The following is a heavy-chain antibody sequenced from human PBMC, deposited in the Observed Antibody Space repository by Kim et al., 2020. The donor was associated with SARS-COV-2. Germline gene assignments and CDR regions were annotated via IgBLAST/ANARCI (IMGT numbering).Heavy chain of an antibody. CDR3: ARITIFGVGYFDY. D-gene: IGHD3-3*01. J-gene: IGHJ4*02. Sequence: RYSPSLKSRLNITKDTSKNQVVLTMTNMDPVDTATYYCARITIFGVGYFDYWGRGTLVTVSS. V-gene: IGHV2-5*01.